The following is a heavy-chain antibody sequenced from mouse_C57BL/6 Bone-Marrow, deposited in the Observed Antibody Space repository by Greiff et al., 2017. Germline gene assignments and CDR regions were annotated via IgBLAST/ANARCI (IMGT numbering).Heavy chain of an antibody. J-gene: IGHJ3*01. CDR2: INPGSGGT. Sequence: VQLQQSGAELVRPGTSVKVSCKASGYAFTNYLIEWVKQRPGQGLEWIGVINPGSGGTNYNEKFKGKATLTADKSSSTAYMQLSSLTSEDSAVYFCARQLRLPAWFAYWGQGTLVTVSA. CDR1: GYAFTNYL. CDR3: ARQLRLPAWFAY. V-gene: IGHV1-54*01. D-gene: IGHD3-2*02.